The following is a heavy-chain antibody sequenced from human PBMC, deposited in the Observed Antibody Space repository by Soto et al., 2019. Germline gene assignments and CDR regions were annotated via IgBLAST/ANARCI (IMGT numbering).Heavy chain of an antibody. D-gene: IGHD3-22*01. J-gene: IGHJ4*02. CDR2: IYYSGST. CDR3: ARFYYDSSGYAFDY. CDR1: GGSISSYY. Sequence: QVQLQESGPGLVKPSETLSLTCTVSGGSISSYYWSWIRQPPGKGLEWIGYIYYSGSTNYNPSLKGRVTISVDTSKNQFSLKLSSVTAADTAVYYCARFYYDSSGYAFDYWGQRTLVTVSS. V-gene: IGHV4-59*08.